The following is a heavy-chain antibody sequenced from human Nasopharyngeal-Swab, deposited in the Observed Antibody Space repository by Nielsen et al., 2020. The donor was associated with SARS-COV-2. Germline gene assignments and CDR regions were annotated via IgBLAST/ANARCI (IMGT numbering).Heavy chain of an antibody. J-gene: IGHJ4*02. CDR3: ARARGSRGVDY. Sequence: GESLKISCAASGFTFSSYAMSWVRQAPGKGLEWVSYISSSGSTIYYADSVKGRFTISRDNAKNSLYLQMNSLRAEDTAVYYCARARGSRGVDYWGQGTLVTVSS. V-gene: IGHV3-48*04. D-gene: IGHD1-26*01. CDR1: GFTFSSYA. CDR2: ISSSGSTI.